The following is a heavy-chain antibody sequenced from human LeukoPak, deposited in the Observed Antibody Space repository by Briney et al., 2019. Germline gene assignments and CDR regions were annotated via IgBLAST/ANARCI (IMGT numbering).Heavy chain of an antibody. J-gene: IGHJ4*02. CDR1: GFTFSSYS. CDR3: ARDRNSGTYTAINFDY. Sequence: GGSLRLSCAASGFTFSSYSMNWVRQAPGKGLEWVSSISSSSSYIYYADSVKGRFTISRDNAKNSLYLQMNSLRAEDTAVYYCARDRNSGTYTAINFDYWGQGTLVTVSS. CDR2: ISSSSSYI. D-gene: IGHD1-26*01. V-gene: IGHV3-21*01.